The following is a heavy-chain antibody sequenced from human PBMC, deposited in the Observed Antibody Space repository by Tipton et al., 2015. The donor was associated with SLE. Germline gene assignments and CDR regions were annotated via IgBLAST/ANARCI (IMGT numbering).Heavy chain of an antibody. D-gene: IGHD6-13*01. J-gene: IGHJ5*02. CDR1: AASIRSYY. CDR2: VFISGTT. CDR3: ARDRTPLVAAGGSGWFDP. Sequence: TLSLTCNISAASIRSYYWTWIRQPAGKELEWIGCVFISGTTNINPSLKSRVRMSVDASKSQISLNLASVTAADTAVYYCARDRTPLVAAGGSGWFDPWGQGILVTVSS. V-gene: IGHV4-4*07.